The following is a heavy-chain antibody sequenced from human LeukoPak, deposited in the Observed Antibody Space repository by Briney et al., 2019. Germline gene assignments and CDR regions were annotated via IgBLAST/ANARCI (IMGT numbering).Heavy chain of an antibody. CDR3: ARVPPATAISYFDY. CDR1: GGSISSSSYY. D-gene: IGHD2-21*02. CDR2: IYYSGST. J-gene: IGHJ4*02. V-gene: IGHV4-39*07. Sequence: ASETLSLTCTVSGGSISSSSYYWGWIRQPPGKGLEWIGSIYYSGSTYYNPSLKSRVTISVDTSKNQFSLKLSSVTAADTAVYYCARVPPATAISYFDYWGQGTLVTVSS.